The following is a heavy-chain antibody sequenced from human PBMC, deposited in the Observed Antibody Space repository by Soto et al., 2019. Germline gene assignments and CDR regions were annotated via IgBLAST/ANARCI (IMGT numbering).Heavy chain of an antibody. D-gene: IGHD3-10*01. Sequence: GGSLRLACAASGFTFSSYSMNWVRQAPGKGLEWVASISRNGDDIYYAYSVKGRFIISRDSARTSRYLHMNSLRADDTGVYYCARVGAYFGDFDYFDDWGQGAMVTVSS. CDR2: ISRNGDDI. CDR1: GFTFSSYS. J-gene: IGHJ4*02. CDR3: ARVGAYFGDFDYFDD. V-gene: IGHV3-21*01.